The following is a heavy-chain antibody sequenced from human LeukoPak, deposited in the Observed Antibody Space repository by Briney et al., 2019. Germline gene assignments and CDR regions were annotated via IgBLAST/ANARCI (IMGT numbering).Heavy chain of an antibody. J-gene: IGHJ3*02. CDR2: MNPNSGNT. V-gene: IGHV1-8*01. CDR1: GNTFSSYD. Sequence: ASVKVSCKASGNTFSSYDINWVRQATGQGLEWMGWMNPNSGNTGYAQRFQGRVTVTRSTSISTAYLELSSLRSEDTAIYYCARAPHEGRPLDIWGQGTMVTVSS. CDR3: ARAPHEGRPLDI.